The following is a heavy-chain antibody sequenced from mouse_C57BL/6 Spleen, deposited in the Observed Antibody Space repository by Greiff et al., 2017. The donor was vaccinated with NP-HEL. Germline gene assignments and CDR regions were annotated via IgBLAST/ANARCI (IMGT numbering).Heavy chain of an antibody. CDR2: ISNGGGST. V-gene: IGHV5-12*01. J-gene: IGHJ4*01. CDR1: GFTFSDYY. CDR3: ARQYYYGRSYAMDY. D-gene: IGHD1-1*01. Sequence: EVHLVESGGGLVQPGGSLKLSCAASGFTFSDYYMYWVRQTPEKRLEWVAYISNGGGSTYYPATVKGRFTISRDNATNTLYLQMSRLKSEDTAMYYCARQYYYGRSYAMDYWGQGTSVTVSS.